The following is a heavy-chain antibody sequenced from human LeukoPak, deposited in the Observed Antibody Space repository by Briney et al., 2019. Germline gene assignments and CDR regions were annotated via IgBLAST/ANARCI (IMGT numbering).Heavy chain of an antibody. V-gene: IGHV3-53*01. Sequence: GGSLRLSCAASGFTVSSSYMSWVRQAPGIGLEWVSLIYSGDNTYYADSMKGRFTISGDNSKNTLHLQMNSLRAEDTAVYYCARGGWYYFEYWGQGTPVTVSS. CDR2: IYSGDNT. D-gene: IGHD6-19*01. J-gene: IGHJ4*02. CDR1: GFTVSSSY. CDR3: ARGGWYYFEY.